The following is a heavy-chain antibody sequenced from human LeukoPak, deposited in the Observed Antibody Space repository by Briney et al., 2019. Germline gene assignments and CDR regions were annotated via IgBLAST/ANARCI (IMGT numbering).Heavy chain of an antibody. CDR1: GYTFTGYY. CDR3: ARVNTIFGVALNFDY. V-gene: IGHV1-2*02. Sequence: LVASVKVSCKASGYTFTGYYMHWVRQAPGQGREWMGWINPNSGGTNYAQKFQGRVTMTRDTSISTAYMELSRLRSDDTAVYYCARVNTIFGVALNFDYWGQGTLVTVSS. J-gene: IGHJ4*02. CDR2: INPNSGGT. D-gene: IGHD3-3*01.